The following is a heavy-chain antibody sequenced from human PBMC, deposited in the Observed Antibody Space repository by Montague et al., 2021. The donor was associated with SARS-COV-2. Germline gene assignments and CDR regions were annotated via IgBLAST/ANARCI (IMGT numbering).Heavy chain of an antibody. CDR2: VDYSGNT. D-gene: IGHD1-26*01. J-gene: IGHJ4*02. CDR1: GGPISGSSDY. CDR3: VRDPAPSGSGTFYDY. V-gene: IGHV4-39*02. Sequence: SETLSLTCTVTGGPISGSSDYWGWIRQSPGKGLEWIASVDYSGNTYYSPSLKSRLTISVDTSKNQFSLKLNSVTAADTALYYCVRDPAPSGSGTFYDYWGQGTLVAVSS.